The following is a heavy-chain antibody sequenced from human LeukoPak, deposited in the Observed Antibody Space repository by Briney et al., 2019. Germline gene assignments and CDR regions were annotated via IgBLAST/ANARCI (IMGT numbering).Heavy chain of an antibody. CDR1: GFTVSSNY. V-gene: IGHV3-53*01. CDR2: IYSGSST. D-gene: IGHD5-18*01. J-gene: IGHJ4*02. Sequence: GGSLRLSCAASGFTVSSNYMSWVRQAPGKGLEWVSVIYSGSSTYYADSVRGRFTISRDNSKNTLYLQMNSLRAEDTAVYYCAREIQGYYFDYWGQGTLVTVSS. CDR3: AREIQGYYFDY.